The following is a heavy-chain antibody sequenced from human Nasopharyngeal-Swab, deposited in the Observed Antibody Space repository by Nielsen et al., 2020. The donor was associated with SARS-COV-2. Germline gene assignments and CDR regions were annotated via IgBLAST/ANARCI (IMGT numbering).Heavy chain of an antibody. CDR1: GFTFTSYW. CDR2: ITSDGTST. J-gene: IGHJ5*02. Sequence: GSLRLSCAVSGFTFTSYWMHWVRQAPGKGLVWVSRITSDGTSTSYADSVKGRFIISRDNAKNTLYLQMNSLRVEDTAVYYCARESSTSGYSANDYINWYDPWGQGTLVTVSS. V-gene: IGHV3-74*01. CDR3: ARESSTSGYSANDYINWYDP. D-gene: IGHD5-12*01.